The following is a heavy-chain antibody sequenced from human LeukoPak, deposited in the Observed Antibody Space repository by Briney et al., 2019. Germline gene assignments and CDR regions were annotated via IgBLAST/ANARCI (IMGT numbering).Heavy chain of an antibody. D-gene: IGHD2-15*01. Sequence: GRSLRLSCAASGFTFSSYAIHWVRQAPGKGLEWVAVISYDGSDKYYVDSVKGRFTISRDNSKNTLYLQMNSLRAEDTAVYYCARGPYCSGGSCNGYYYYGMDVWGQGTTVTVSS. CDR1: GFTFSSYA. V-gene: IGHV3-30-3*01. CDR2: ISYDGSDK. J-gene: IGHJ6*02. CDR3: ARGPYCSGGSCNGYYYYGMDV.